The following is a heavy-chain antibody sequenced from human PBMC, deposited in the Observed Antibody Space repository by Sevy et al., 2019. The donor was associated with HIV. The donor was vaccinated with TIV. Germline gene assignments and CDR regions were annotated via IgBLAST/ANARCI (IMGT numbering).Heavy chain of an antibody. Sequence: ASVKVSCKASGYTLSSYGISWVRQAPGQGLEWMGWINTYNGNTKYAQKLQGRITMTTDTATRTAYMEVRSLRSDDTAVYYCARDKAVQVIFGVVRYNYGMDVWGQGPTVTVSS. CDR1: GYTLSSYG. V-gene: IGHV1-18*01. J-gene: IGHJ6*02. CDR2: INTYNGNT. CDR3: ARDKAVQVIFGVVRYNYGMDV. D-gene: IGHD3-3*01.